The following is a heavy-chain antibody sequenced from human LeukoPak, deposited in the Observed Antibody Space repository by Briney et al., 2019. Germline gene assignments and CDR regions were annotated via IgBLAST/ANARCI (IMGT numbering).Heavy chain of an antibody. Sequence: ASVKVSCKASGYTFTGHHMHWVRQAPGQGLEWMGWIKPDSGDTNYAQRFHGRVTMTRDKSITTAYMELSRVRYDDTAVYCCARAREESTGNYDAFDIWGQGTMVTVSS. V-gene: IGHV1-2*02. D-gene: IGHD1-1*01. CDR3: ARAREESTGNYDAFDI. CDR2: IKPDSGDT. CDR1: GYTFTGHH. J-gene: IGHJ3*02.